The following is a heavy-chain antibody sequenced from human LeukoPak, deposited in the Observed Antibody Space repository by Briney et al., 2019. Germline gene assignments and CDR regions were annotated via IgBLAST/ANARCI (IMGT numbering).Heavy chain of an antibody. D-gene: IGHD1-26*01. J-gene: IGHJ4*02. CDR1: GFTFSDYY. CDR2: ISTSTTTI. Sequence: GGSLRLSCAASGFTFSDYYMSWIRQAPGKGLEWISYISTSTTTIYYANSVKGRFTISRDNAKKSLYLQMNSLRVEDTGVYYCASWGEGALDNWGQGTLVTVSS. CDR3: ASWGEGALDN. V-gene: IGHV3-11*04.